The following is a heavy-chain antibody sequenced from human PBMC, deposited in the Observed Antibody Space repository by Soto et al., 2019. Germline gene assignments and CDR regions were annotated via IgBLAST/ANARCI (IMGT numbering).Heavy chain of an antibody. Sequence: EVQLVESGGGLVRPGGSLRLSCAASGFTFSYYSMNWVRQAPGKGLEWVSYISETSVTIYYADSVKGRFTISRDNAKNSLWLQMNSLRDGDTAIYYCAKEGQGVFDYWGQGTLVTVSS. V-gene: IGHV3-48*02. CDR1: GFTFSYYS. CDR3: AKEGQGVFDY. CDR2: ISETSVTI. D-gene: IGHD3-10*01. J-gene: IGHJ4*02.